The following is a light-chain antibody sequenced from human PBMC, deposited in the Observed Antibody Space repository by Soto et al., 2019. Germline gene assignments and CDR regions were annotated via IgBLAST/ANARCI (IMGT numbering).Light chain of an antibody. Sequence: DIQMTQSPSSLSASVGDRVTITCRASQTITTYLNWYQQKPGKAPKLLIYGASSLQSGVPSRFTCSGSGTDFILTISSLQPEDSATYHCQHSHSTPWTFGQGTKVEIK. CDR1: QTITTY. V-gene: IGKV1-39*01. CDR3: QHSHSTPWT. CDR2: GAS. J-gene: IGKJ1*01.